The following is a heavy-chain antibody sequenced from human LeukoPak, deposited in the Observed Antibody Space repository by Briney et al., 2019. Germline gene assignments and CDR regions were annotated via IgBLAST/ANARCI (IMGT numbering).Heavy chain of an antibody. D-gene: IGHD6-13*01. CDR3: ARSSSSWYFYYYYYMDV. Sequence: GGSLRLSCAASGFTFSSYVMHWLRQAPGKGLEWVAFIQYDGSKKYYVDSVKGRFTISRDNSKSTLHLQMNSLRAEDTAVYYCARSSSSWYFYYYYYMDVWGKGTTVTISS. J-gene: IGHJ6*03. CDR1: GFTFSSYV. CDR2: IQYDGSKK. V-gene: IGHV3-30*02.